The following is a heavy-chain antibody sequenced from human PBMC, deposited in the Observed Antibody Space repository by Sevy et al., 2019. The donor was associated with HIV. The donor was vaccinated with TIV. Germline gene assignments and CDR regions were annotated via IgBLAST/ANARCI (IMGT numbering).Heavy chain of an antibody. J-gene: IGHJ6*02. Sequence: SETLSLTCAVSGGSISSYYWTWIRQPPGKGLEWIGYVNYGGSTNYNPSLKSRLTMSVDISKNQFSLKLTSVTAADTAVYYCARDSSTGITVHGVVTYGMDVWGQGTTVTVSS. V-gene: IGHV4-59*01. CDR3: ARDSSTGITVHGVVTYGMDV. D-gene: IGHD3-3*01. CDR2: VNYGGST. CDR1: GGSISSYY.